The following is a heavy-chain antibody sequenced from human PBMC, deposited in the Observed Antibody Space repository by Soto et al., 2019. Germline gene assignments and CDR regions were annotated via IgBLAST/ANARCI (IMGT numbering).Heavy chain of an antibody. V-gene: IGHV1-3*01. D-gene: IGHD6-19*01. CDR3: AREAEYSSDWYWYGAFDI. Sequence: ASVKVSCKASGYTFTSYAMHWVRQAPGQRLEWMGWINAGNGNTKYSQKFQGRVTITRDTSASTAYMELSSLRSEDTAVYYCAREAEYSSDWYWYGAFDIWGQGTMVTVSS. J-gene: IGHJ3*02. CDR2: INAGNGNT. CDR1: GYTFTSYA.